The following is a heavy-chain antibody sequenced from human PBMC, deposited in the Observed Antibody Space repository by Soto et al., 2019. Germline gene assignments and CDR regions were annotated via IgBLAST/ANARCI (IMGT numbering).Heavy chain of an antibody. V-gene: IGHV4-31*03. CDR1: GASVSTGAYY. CDR2: VYESGYT. CDR3: VRALRHTAMVYPWLDP. J-gene: IGHJ5*02. D-gene: IGHD5-18*01. Sequence: KASETLSLTCTVSGASVSTGAYYWGWVRQRPGRGLEWIGYVYESGYTYYNMSLKSRLTISLDRSNNQFSLGLTSVTAADTAVYYCVRALRHTAMVYPWLDPWGQGTMVTV.